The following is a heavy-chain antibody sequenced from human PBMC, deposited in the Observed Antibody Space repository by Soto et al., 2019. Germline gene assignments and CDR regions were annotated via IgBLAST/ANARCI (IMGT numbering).Heavy chain of an antibody. CDR2: ISYDGSNK. J-gene: IGHJ4*02. CDR3: AKESFYGDYPTYYFDY. V-gene: IGHV3-30*18. CDR1: GFTFSSYG. D-gene: IGHD4-17*01. Sequence: QVQLVESGGGVVQPGRSLRLSCAASGFTFSSYGMHWVRQAPGKGLEWVAVISYDGSNKFYADSVKGRFTISRDNSKNTLYLQMNSLRAEDTAVYYCAKESFYGDYPTYYFDYWGQGTLVTVSS.